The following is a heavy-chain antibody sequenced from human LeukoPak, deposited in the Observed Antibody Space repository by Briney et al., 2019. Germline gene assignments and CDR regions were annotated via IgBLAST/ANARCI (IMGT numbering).Heavy chain of an antibody. CDR3: ARRRFSAGDERYDS. CDR2: IYYIGST. Sequence: SETLSLTSTVSRGSLNAYYWSWMRQPPGKGRVCRGYIYYIGSTTYNPSLERRVTTSIDTSKNQSYLMLRSVLTADTAIYFCARRRFSAGDERYDSWGQGTLVTVSS. J-gene: IGHJ4*02. V-gene: IGHV4-59*08. CDR1: RGSLNAYY. D-gene: IGHD1-26*01.